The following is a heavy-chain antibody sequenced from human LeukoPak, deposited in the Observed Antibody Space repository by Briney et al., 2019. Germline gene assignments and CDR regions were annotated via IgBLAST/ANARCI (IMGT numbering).Heavy chain of an antibody. CDR3: ARGWYSGSYYNSAFDI. CDR2: IYSGGST. J-gene: IGHJ3*02. Sequence: GGSLRLSCAASGFTVSSNYMSWARQAPGKGLEWVSVIYSGGSTYYADSVKGRFTISRDNSKNTLYLQMNSLRAEDTAVYYCARGWYSGSYYNSAFDIWGQGTMVTVSS. CDR1: GFTVSSNY. V-gene: IGHV3-53*01. D-gene: IGHD1-26*01.